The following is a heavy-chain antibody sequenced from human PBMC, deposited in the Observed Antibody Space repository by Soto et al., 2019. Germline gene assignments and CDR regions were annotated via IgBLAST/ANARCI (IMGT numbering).Heavy chain of an antibody. D-gene: IGHD6-19*01. Sequence: GGSLRLSCAASGFTFSSYAMHWVRQAPGKGLKWVAVISYDGSKKYYADSVKGRFTISRDNSKNTLYRQMNSLRAEDTAVYYCARDFDWSYTSDWSWGQGTLVTVSS. J-gene: IGHJ5*02. CDR3: ARDFDWSYTSDWS. CDR2: ISYDGSKK. CDR1: GFTFSSYA. V-gene: IGHV3-30-3*01.